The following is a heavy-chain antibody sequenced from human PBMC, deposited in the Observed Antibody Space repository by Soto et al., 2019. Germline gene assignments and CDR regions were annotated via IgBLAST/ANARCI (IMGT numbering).Heavy chain of an antibody. Sequence: EVQVVESAGGWVQPGGSLRLSCAASGFTFSSNSMNWVRQAPGKGLEWSSYISSSSSTIYADSVKGRFTISRDNAKNSLYLQMNSLRDEDTAVYYCARVIWSGHLTSDLWGQGTLVTVSS. CDR2: ISSSSSTI. CDR1: GFTFSSNS. V-gene: IGHV3-48*02. D-gene: IGHD3-3*01. J-gene: IGHJ5*02. CDR3: ARVIWSGHLTSDL.